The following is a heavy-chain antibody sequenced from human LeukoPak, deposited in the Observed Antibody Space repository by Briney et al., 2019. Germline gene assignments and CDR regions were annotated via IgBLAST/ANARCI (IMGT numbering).Heavy chain of an antibody. V-gene: IGHV4-30-2*01. CDR2: IYHSGST. Sequence: SETLSLTCTVSGGSISSGGYYWSWIRQPPGKGLEWIGYIYHSGSTYYNPSLKSRVTISVDRSKNQFSLKLSSVTAADTAVYYCARVVIDSSGSNFDYWGQGTLVTVSS. CDR1: GGSISSGGYY. CDR3: ARVVIDSSGSNFDY. J-gene: IGHJ4*02. D-gene: IGHD3-22*01.